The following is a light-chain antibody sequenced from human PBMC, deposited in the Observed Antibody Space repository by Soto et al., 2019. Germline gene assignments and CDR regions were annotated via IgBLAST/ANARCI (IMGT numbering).Light chain of an antibody. J-gene: IGKJ3*01. Sequence: DIQMTQSPSSLSASVGDRVTITCRASQSISSYLNWYQQKPGKDPKLLIYAASRLQSGVPSRFSVSGSWTDFNPTICTLLPEDWAPDYCQASYSTPSTVGRGTKVYS. V-gene: IGKV1-39*01. CDR1: QSISSY. CDR2: AAS. CDR3: QASYSTPST.